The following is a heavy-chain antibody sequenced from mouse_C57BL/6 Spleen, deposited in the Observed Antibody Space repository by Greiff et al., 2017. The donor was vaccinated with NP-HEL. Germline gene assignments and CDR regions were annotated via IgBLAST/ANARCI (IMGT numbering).Heavy chain of an antibody. CDR2: IRLKSDNYAT. CDR1: GFTFSNYW. Sequence: VQLKESGGGLVQPGGSMKLSCVASGFTFSNYWMNWVRQSPEKGLEWVAQIRLKSDNYATHYAESVKGRFTISRDDSKSSVYLQMNNLRAEDTGIYYCTGGYYDPWFAYWGQGTLVTVSA. D-gene: IGHD2-4*01. CDR3: TGGYYDPWFAY. J-gene: IGHJ3*01. V-gene: IGHV6-3*01.